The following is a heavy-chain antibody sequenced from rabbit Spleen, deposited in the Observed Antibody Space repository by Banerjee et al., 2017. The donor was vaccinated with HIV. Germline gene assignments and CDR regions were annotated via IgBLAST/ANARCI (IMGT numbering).Heavy chain of an antibody. V-gene: IGHV1S40*01. CDR2: IYVGSGGT. J-gene: IGHJ4*01. D-gene: IGHD1-1*01. CDR1: GFSFSSYYY. Sequence: QSLEESGGDLVKPGASLTLTCTASGFSFSSYYYMCWVRQAPGKGLEWIGCIYVGSGGTYYASWAKGRFTITRTTSLNTVTLQLNSLTAADTATYFCARTLTSGYGYINLWGPGTLVTVS. CDR3: ARTLTSGYGYINL.